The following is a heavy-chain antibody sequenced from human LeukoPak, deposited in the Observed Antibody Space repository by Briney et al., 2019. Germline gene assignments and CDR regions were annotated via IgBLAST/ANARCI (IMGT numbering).Heavy chain of an antibody. CDR3: ARGYYYDSSGYVIDY. J-gene: IGHJ4*02. V-gene: IGHV4-34*01. Sequence: SETLSLTCAVYGGSFSGYYWSWIRQPPGKGLEWIGEINHSGSTNYNPSLKSRVTISVDTSKNQFSLKLSSVTAADTAVYYCARGYYYDSSGYVIDYWGRGTLVTVSS. CDR2: INHSGST. CDR1: GGSFSGYY. D-gene: IGHD3-22*01.